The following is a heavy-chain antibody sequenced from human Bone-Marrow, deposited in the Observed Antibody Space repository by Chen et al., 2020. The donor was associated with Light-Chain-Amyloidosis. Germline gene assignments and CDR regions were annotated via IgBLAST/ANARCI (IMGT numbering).Heavy chain of an antibody. J-gene: IGHJ3*02. D-gene: IGHD3-9*01. CDR2: ISGSGGSR. CDR3: AKDISYDDILPGYPADAFDI. V-gene: IGHV3-23*04. CDR1: GFAFSSYA. Sequence: VQLVESGGGLLQRGGSLRLSCAASGFAFSSYAMSWVRQAPGKGLEWGSTISGSGGSRSYGDSVKGRLTSSRDNSKNALFLQMSSLRAXXXXVYYCAKDISYDDILPGYPADAFDIWGQGTMVTVSS.